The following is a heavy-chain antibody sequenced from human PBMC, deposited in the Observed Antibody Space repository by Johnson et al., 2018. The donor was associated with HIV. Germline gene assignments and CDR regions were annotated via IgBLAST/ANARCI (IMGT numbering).Heavy chain of an antibody. V-gene: IGHV3-33*01. J-gene: IGHJ3*02. D-gene: IGHD3-16*01. CDR2: IWYDGSNK. CDR3: ARGLTGEQVDI. Sequence: ESGGGVVQPGRSLRLSCAASGFTFDTYGMHWVRLAPGNGLEWVAVIWYDGSNKYYADSVKGRFTISRDNSNNTLYLQMNSLRAEDTAVYYCARGLTGEQVDIWGQGTMVTVSS. CDR1: GFTFDTYG.